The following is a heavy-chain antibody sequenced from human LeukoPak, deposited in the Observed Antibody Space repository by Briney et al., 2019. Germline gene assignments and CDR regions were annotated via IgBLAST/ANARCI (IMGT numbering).Heavy chain of an antibody. J-gene: IGHJ4*02. CDR1: GGTFSSYA. CDR2: IIPIFGTA. Sequence: SVKVSCKAAGGTFSSYAISWVRQAPGQGLEWMGGIIPIFGTANYAQKFQGRVTITADESTSTAYMELSSLRSEDTAVYYCARGVDDYVWGSYRAPHFDYWGQGTLVTVSS. CDR3: ARGVDDYVWGSYRAPHFDY. V-gene: IGHV1-69*13. D-gene: IGHD3-16*02.